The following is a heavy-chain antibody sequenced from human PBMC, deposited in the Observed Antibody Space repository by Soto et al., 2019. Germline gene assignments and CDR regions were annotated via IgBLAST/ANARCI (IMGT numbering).Heavy chain of an antibody. CDR1: GFTFANAW. J-gene: IGHJ4*02. D-gene: IGHD1-7*01. CDR2: VRSKADGGTT. Sequence: GGSLRPSCAASGFTFANAWMSWVRQAPGKGLEWVGRVRSKADGGTTDYAAPVKGRFTISRDDSENTLYLQMNSLKIDDTAVYYCRRDWDYPVLWGQGTLVTVSS. CDR3: RRDWDYPVL. V-gene: IGHV3-15*01.